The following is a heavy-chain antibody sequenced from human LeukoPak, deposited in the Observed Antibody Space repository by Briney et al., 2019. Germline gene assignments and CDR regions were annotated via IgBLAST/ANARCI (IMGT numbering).Heavy chain of an antibody. J-gene: IGHJ4*02. D-gene: IGHD3-10*01. CDR2: INQFGSA. V-gene: IGHV4-34*01. CDR3: ARALRYYGSGSYKFDY. CDR1: GESSSGNN. Sequence: SETLSLTCAVYGESSSGNNWNWIRQTPKKGLEWIGKINQFGSANYNPSLKSRVTISVDTSKNQFSLKLSSVTAADTAVYYCARALRYYGSGSYKFDYWGQGTLVPSPQ.